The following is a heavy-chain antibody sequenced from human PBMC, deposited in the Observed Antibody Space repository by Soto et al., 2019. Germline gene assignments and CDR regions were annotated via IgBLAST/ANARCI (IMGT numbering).Heavy chain of an antibody. CDR2: TNPKSGNT. D-gene: IGHD2-15*01. Sequence: QVQLVQSGAEVKKPGASVKVSCKASGYTFTSYDINWVRQAAGQGLEWRGWTNPKSGNTGYAQKFQGRVTMTRDTSLSTAYMELSSLRSEDTAVYYCARVAGTPDYWGQGTLVTVSS. J-gene: IGHJ4*02. CDR1: GYTFTSYD. V-gene: IGHV1-8*01. CDR3: ARVAGTPDY.